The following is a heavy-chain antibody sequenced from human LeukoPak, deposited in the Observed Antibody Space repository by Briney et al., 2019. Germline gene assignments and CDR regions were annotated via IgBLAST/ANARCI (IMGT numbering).Heavy chain of an antibody. CDR3: ARDPSIAVAGTGFDY. V-gene: IGHV4-61*02. Sequence: SQTLSLTCTVSGGSISSGSYYWSWIRQPAGKGLEWNGRIYTSGSTNYNPSLKSRVTISVDTSKNQFSLKLSSVTAADTAVYYCARDPSIAVAGTGFDYWGQGTLVTVSS. J-gene: IGHJ4*02. D-gene: IGHD6-19*01. CDR2: IYTSGST. CDR1: GGSISSGSYY.